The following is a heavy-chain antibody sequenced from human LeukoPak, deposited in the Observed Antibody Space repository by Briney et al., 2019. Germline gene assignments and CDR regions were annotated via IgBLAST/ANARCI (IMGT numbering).Heavy chain of an antibody. V-gene: IGHV4-39*07. J-gene: IGHJ5*02. Sequence: SETLSLTCTVSGGSITSSIYYWGWIRQPPGKGLEWIGTIYYSGSTYYNLSLKSRVTISVDTSKNQFSLKLSSVTAADTAVYYCARDRYPSSYSSSWYRRGWFDPWGQGTLVTVSS. D-gene: IGHD6-13*01. CDR1: GGSITSSIYY. CDR2: IYYSGST. CDR3: ARDRYPSSYSSSWYRRGWFDP.